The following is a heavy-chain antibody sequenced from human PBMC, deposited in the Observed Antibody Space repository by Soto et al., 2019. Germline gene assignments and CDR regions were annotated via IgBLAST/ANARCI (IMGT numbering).Heavy chain of an antibody. CDR2: ISAYNGNT. CDR1: GYTFTSYG. D-gene: IGHD3-22*01. Sequence: VASVKVSCKASGYTFTSYGISWVRQAPGQGLEWIGWISAYNGNTNYAQKLQGRVTMTTDTSTSTAYMELRSLRSDDTAVYYCAREGYYDSSGYQYGMDVWGQGTTVTVSS. J-gene: IGHJ6*02. CDR3: AREGYYDSSGYQYGMDV. V-gene: IGHV1-18*01.